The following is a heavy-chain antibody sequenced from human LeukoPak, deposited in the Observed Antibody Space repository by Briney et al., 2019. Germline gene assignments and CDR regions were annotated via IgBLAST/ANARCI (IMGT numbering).Heavy chain of an antibody. J-gene: IGHJ4*02. V-gene: IGHV4-34*01. CDR1: GGSFSGYY. Sequence: SETLSLTCAVYGGSFSGYYWSWIRQPPGKGLEWIGEINHSGSTNYNPSLKSRVTISVDTSKNQFSLKLSSVTAADTAVYYCAGPDSSEIDYWGQGTLVNVSS. CDR2: INHSGST. CDR3: AGPDSSEIDY.